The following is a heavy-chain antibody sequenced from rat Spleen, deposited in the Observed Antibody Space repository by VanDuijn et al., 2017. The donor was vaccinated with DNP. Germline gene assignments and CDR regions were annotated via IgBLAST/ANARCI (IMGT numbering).Heavy chain of an antibody. D-gene: IGHD1-2*01. V-gene: IGHV3-3*01. J-gene: IGHJ2*01. CDR1: GFSITRSYR. Sequence: EVQLQESGPGLVKPSQSLSLTCSVTGFSITRSYRWNWIRKFPGSKLEWMGYINSAGSTNYNPSLKSTIPITRDTSKNQFFLQLNSVTTEDTATYYCARTGLYSNYVPFDYWGQGVMVTVSS. CDR3: ARTGLYSNYVPFDY. CDR2: INSAGST.